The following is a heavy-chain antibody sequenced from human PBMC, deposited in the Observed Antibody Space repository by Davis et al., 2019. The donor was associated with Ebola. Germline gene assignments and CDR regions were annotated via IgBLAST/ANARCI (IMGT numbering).Heavy chain of an antibody. CDR2: ISGSGGST. J-gene: IGHJ6*04. D-gene: IGHD3-3*01. CDR1: GFTFSSYS. Sequence: GGSLRLSCAASGFTFSSYSMTCVRQAPGKGLEWVSAISGSGGSTYYADSVKGRFTISRDNSKKTLYLQMNSLRAEDTAVYYCAKSGLSFGVVKYHYGMDVWGKGTTVTVSS. V-gene: IGHV3-23*01. CDR3: AKSGLSFGVVKYHYGMDV.